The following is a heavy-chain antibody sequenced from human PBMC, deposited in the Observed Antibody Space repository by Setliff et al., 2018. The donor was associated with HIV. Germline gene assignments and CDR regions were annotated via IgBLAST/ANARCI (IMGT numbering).Heavy chain of an antibody. CDR3: ARQRSIAARDLGI. CDR2: ISAYNGDT. V-gene: IGHV1-18*01. J-gene: IGHJ4*02. CDR1: GYSFINYG. D-gene: IGHD6-6*01. Sequence: ASVKVSCKASGYSFINYGISWVRQAPGQGLEWMGWISAYNGDTNYAQKLQGRVTMTTDTSTSTAYMELRGLRSDDTAVYYCARQRSIAARDLGIWGQGTLVTVSS.